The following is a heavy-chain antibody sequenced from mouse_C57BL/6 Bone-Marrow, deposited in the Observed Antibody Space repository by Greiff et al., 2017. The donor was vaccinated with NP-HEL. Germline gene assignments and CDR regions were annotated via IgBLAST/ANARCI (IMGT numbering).Heavy chain of an antibody. CDR2: INPSSGYT. D-gene: IGHD1-1*01. J-gene: IGHJ4*01. Sequence: QVHVKQSGAELAKPGASVKLSCKASGYTFTSYWMHWVKQRPGQGLEWIGYINPSSGYTKYNQKFKDKATLTADKSCSTAYMQLSSLTYEDSAVYYCARLFMSTQEDYAMDYWGQGTSVTVSS. V-gene: IGHV1-7*01. CDR3: ARLFMSTQEDYAMDY. CDR1: GYTFTSYW.